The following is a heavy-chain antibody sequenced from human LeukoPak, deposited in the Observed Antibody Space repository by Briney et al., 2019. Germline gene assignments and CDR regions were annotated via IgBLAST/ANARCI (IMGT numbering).Heavy chain of an antibody. Sequence: PSETLSLTCTVSGGSISSSSYYWGWIRQPPGKGLEWIGSIYYSGSTYYNPSLKSRVTISVDTSKNQFSLKLSSVTAADTAVYYCARVPESGGLPGGSSFFDYWGQGTLVTVSS. CDR1: GGSISSSSYY. CDR3: ARVPESGGLPGGSSFFDY. V-gene: IGHV4-39*01. J-gene: IGHJ4*02. D-gene: IGHD3-3*01. CDR2: IYYSGST.